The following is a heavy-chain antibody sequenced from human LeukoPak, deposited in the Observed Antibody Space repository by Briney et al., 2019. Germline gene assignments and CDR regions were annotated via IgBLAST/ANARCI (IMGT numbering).Heavy chain of an antibody. D-gene: IGHD3-3*01. CDR2: IKQDGSQE. Sequence: GGSLRLSCAASGFTFSNAWMSWVRQAPGKGLEWVAHIKQDGSQEYYVDSVKGRFTISRDSAKNSLYLQMNSLRAEDTAVYYCARGVPYDSWSGPHYSDYWGQGTLVTVSS. CDR3: ARGVPYDSWSGPHYSDY. V-gene: IGHV3-7*01. J-gene: IGHJ4*02. CDR1: GFTFSNAW.